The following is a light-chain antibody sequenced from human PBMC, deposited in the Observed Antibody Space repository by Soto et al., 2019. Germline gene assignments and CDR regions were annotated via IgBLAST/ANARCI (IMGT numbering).Light chain of an antibody. J-gene: IGLJ3*02. Sequence: QSALTQPASVSGSPGQSITISCTGTSSDVGGYNYVSWYQHHPGKAPKLMIFEVSYRPSGVSNRFSGSKSGNTASLTISGLQAEDEADYYCSSYTSSISWVFGGGTQLTVL. CDR2: EVS. V-gene: IGLV2-14*01. CDR3: SSYTSSISWV. CDR1: SSDVGGYNY.